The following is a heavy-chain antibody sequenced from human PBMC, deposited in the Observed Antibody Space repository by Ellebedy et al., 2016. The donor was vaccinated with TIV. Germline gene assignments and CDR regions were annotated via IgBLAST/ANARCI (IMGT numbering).Heavy chain of an antibody. J-gene: IGHJ6*03. CDR3: AKGRRDGSSSSFYMDV. D-gene: IGHD6-13*01. CDR1: GFTFSSSV. CDR2: ISGGTGSST. Sequence: GGSLRLSCAASGFTFSSSVMTWVRQAPGRGLEWVSTISGGTGSSTYYADSVKGRFTISRDNSKSTMYLQMNSLRAEDTAVFYCAKGRRDGSSSSFYMDVWGKGIKVTVSS. V-gene: IGHV3-23*01.